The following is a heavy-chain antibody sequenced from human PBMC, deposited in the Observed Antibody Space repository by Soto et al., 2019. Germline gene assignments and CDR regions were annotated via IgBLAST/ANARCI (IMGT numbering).Heavy chain of an antibody. D-gene: IGHD3-22*01. CDR1: GGTFSSYA. V-gene: IGHV1-69*06. J-gene: IGHJ4*02. CDR2: IIPIFGTA. Sequence: SVKVSCKASGGTFSSYAINWVRQAPGQGLEWMGGIIPIFGTANYAQKFQGRVTITADKYTSTAYMELSSLRSEDTAVYYCAIPSHYYDSSGSGFDYWGQGTLVTVSS. CDR3: AIPSHYYDSSGSGFDY.